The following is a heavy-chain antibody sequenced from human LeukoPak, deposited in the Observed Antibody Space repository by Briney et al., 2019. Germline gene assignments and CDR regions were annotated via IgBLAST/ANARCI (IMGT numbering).Heavy chain of an antibody. Sequence: GGSLRLSCTASGFTFSSYAMHWVRQAPGKGLEWVAIISYDESNKYYTDSVKGRFTISRDNSKNTLYLQMHSLRAEDTAVYYCARGGIYCSSTSCYWISVDYWGRGTLVTVSS. D-gene: IGHD2-2*01. CDR1: GFTFSSYA. V-gene: IGHV3-30*04. CDR3: ARGGIYCSSTSCYWISVDY. J-gene: IGHJ4*02. CDR2: ISYDESNK.